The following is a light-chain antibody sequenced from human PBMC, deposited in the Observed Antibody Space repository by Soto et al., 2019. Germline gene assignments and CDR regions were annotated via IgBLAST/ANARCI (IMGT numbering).Light chain of an antibody. J-gene: IGLJ2*01. CDR1: SSDIGTYKY. Sequence: QSALTQPASVSGSPGQSITISCTGTSSDIGTYKYVSWFQQHPGKAPKLIIFEVSNRPSGISDRFSGFKSANTAYLTISGVQPEDEDDDHCCSYSTIKTDVFGGGTKLTVL. CDR2: EVS. CDR3: CSYSTIKTDV. V-gene: IGLV2-14*01.